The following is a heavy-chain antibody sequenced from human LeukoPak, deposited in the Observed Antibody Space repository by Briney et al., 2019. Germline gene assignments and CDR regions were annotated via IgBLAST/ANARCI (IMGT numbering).Heavy chain of an antibody. Sequence: PSETLSLTCTVSAGSISSGGYYWSWIRQHPGKGPEWIGYISYSGSTYYDPSLKGRVTISVDTSKNQFSLKLTSVTAADTAVYYCARDCSSTSCQSEAFDIWGQGTMVTVSS. V-gene: IGHV4-31*03. D-gene: IGHD2-2*01. CDR3: ARDCSSTSCQSEAFDI. CDR2: ISYSGST. J-gene: IGHJ3*02. CDR1: AGSISSGGYY.